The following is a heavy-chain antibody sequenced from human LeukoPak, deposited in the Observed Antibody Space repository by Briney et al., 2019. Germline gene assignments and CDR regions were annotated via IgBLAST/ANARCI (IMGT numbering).Heavy chain of an antibody. D-gene: IGHD3-3*01. J-gene: IGHJ4*02. CDR1: GGSFSGYY. V-gene: IGHV4-34*01. CDR3: AARLFRVVYFDY. CDR2: INHSGST. Sequence: SETLSLTCAVYGGSFSGYYWGWIRQPPGKGLEWIGEINHSGSTNYNPSLKSRVTISVDTSKNQFSLKLSSVTAADTAVYYCAARLFRVVYFDYWGQGTLVTVSS.